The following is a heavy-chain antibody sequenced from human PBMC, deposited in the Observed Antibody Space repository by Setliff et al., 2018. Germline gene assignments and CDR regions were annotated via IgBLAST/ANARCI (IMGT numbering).Heavy chain of an antibody. J-gene: IGHJ5*01. V-gene: IGHV4-4*09. D-gene: IGHD2-15*01. CDR1: GGSVSTFY. CDR2: IFTSGST. Sequence: SETLSLTCRVSGGSVSTFYWTWIRQPPGKGLEWIGYIFTSGSTQYNPSLKSRATISRDTSSNQFSLKLFSVTAADTAVYYCARARYCSGGRCYWTWLDSWAQGTLVTVSS. CDR3: ARARYCSGGRCYWTWLDS.